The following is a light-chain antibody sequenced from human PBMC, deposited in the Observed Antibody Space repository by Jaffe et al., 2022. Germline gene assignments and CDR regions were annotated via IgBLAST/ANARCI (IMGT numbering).Light chain of an antibody. V-gene: IGLV3-1*01. J-gene: IGLJ3*02. CDR2: QDS. Sequence: SYDLTQPPSVSVSPGQTAVITCSGERLGNKYVSWYVQKEGQSPVVVIVQDSKRPSGIPERFSGSNSGNTATLTISGTQPMDEGDYYCQVWDTILGGVFGGGTKLTVL. CDR1: RLGNKY. CDR3: QVWDTILGGV.